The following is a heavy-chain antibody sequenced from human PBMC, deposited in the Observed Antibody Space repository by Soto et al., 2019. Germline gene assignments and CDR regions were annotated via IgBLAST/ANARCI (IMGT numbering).Heavy chain of an antibody. CDR2: ISYDGSNK. J-gene: IGHJ6*02. CDR3: AKSRKVRGVIRYYGMDV. D-gene: IGHD3-10*01. V-gene: IGHV3-30*18. Sequence: ALRLSCAASGFTFSSYGVHWVRQAPGKGLEWVAVISYDGSNKYYADSVKGRFTISRDNSKNTLYLQMNSLRAEDTAVYYCAKSRKVRGVIRYYGMDVWGQGTTVTVSS. CDR1: GFTFSSYG.